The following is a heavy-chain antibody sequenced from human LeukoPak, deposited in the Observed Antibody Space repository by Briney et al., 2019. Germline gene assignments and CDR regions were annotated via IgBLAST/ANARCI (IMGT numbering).Heavy chain of an antibody. CDR3: AREFGGTCLFDY. CDR1: GLTFSSYY. Sequence: GGSLRLSCAASGLTFSSYYMHWVRQTAGKGLVWVSRITGDGTSTTYADSVKGRFTMSRDNAKNTLYLQMNSLRAEDTAVYYCAREFGGTCLFDYWGQGTLVTVSS. V-gene: IGHV3-74*01. CDR2: ITGDGTST. D-gene: IGHD2-15*01. J-gene: IGHJ4*02.